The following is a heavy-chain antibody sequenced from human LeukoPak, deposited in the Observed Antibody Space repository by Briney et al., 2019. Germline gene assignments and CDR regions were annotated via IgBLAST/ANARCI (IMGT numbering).Heavy chain of an antibody. CDR2: ISSSSSYI. D-gene: IGHD1-26*01. CDR1: GFTFSSYS. V-gene: IGHV3-21*01. J-gene: IGHJ4*02. CDR3: ARDQSSGTYHVDFDY. Sequence: PGGSLRLSCAASGFTFSSYSMNWVRQAPGKGLEWVSSISSSSSYIYYADSVKGRFTISRDNAKNSLYLQMNSLRAEDTAVYYCARDQSSGTYHVDFDYWGQGTLVTVSS.